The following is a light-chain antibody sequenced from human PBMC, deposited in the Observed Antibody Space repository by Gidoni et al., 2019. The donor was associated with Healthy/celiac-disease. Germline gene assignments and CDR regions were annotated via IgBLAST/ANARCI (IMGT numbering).Light chain of an antibody. CDR3: QQCSNWLT. Sequence: ELVLTQSPATLSLSPGERATLSCRFSQSVSSYLAWYQQKPGQAPRLLIYDASNRATGISARFSGRGDGTDSTITISSLEPEDVAVYYGQQCSNWLTFGQGTRLEIK. V-gene: IGKV3-11*01. CDR2: DAS. CDR1: QSVSSY. J-gene: IGKJ5*01.